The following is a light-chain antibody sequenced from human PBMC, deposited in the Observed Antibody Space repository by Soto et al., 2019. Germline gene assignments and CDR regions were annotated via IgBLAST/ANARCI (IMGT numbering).Light chain of an antibody. J-gene: IGLJ2*01. CDR3: TSYTSTIAHVL. V-gene: IGLV2-14*01. CDR1: SSDVGGYNY. Sequence: QSVLTQPASVSGSPGQSITISCSGSSSDVGGYNYVSCYQHHPGKAPKLIISEVSNRPSGVSTRFSGSKSGNTASLTISGLQAEDEADYYCTSYTSTIAHVLFGGGTQLTVL. CDR2: EVS.